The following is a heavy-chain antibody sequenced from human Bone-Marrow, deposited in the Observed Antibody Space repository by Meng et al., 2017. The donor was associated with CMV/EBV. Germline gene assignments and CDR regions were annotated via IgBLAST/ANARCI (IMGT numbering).Heavy chain of an antibody. V-gene: IGHV3-30*18. CDR1: GFTFSNYG. J-gene: IGHJ4*02. CDR2: LSYNGADK. CDR3: AKEKYYDSTGYYGY. D-gene: IGHD3-22*01. Sequence: SGFTFSNYGMHWVRQPPGKGLEWVAVLSYNGADKYYADSVKGRFTISRDNSKNTLYLQMNSLRAEDTAVYYCAKEKYYDSTGYYGYWGQGTLVTVSS.